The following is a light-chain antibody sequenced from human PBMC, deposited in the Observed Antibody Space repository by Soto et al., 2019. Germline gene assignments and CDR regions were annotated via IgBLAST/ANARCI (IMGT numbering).Light chain of an antibody. CDR1: QSVSSSY. V-gene: IGKV3-20*01. Sequence: EIVLTQPPGTLSLSPGERATLSCRASQSVSSSYLAWYQQKPGQAPRLLIYGASNRATGIPDRFSGSGSGTDFTLTISRLEPEDFAVYFCQQYGNSPLTFGGGTKVDIK. CDR2: GAS. CDR3: QQYGNSPLT. J-gene: IGKJ4*01.